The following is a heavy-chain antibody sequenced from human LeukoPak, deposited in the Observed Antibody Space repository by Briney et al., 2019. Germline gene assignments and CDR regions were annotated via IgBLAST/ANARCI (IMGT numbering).Heavy chain of an antibody. CDR1: GGSISSYY. CDR3: ARDKVVELRYLYYYMDV. Sequence: PSETLSLTCTVSGGSISSYYWSWVRQPAGKGLEWIGRIYTSGSTNYNPSLKSRVTMSLDTSKNQFSLKLSSVTAADAAVYYCARDKVVELRYLYYYMDVWGKGTTVTVSS. D-gene: IGHD1-7*01. CDR2: IYTSGST. J-gene: IGHJ6*03. V-gene: IGHV4-4*07.